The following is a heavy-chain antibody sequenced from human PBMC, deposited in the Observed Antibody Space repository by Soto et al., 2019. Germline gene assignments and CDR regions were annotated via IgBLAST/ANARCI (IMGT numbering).Heavy chain of an antibody. CDR2: IYPGDADT. CDR1: GYSFTSYW. J-gene: IGHJ4*02. CDR3: ARHYGDYDDY. D-gene: IGHD4-17*01. V-gene: IGHV5-51*01. Sequence: LGETLKISCKGSGYSFTSYWIGWVRQIPGKGMGWMWIIYPGDADTRYSPSFQGQVTISADKSISTAYLQWSSLKASDTAMYHCARHYGDYDDYWGQGTLVTVSS.